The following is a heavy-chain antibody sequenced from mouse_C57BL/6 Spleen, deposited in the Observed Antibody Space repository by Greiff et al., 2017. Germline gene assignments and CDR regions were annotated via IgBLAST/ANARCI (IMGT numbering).Heavy chain of an antibody. CDR1: GYTFTSYW. V-gene: IGHV1-55*01. CDR2: IYPGSGST. CDR3: ARRRYGSSYYFDY. Sequence: QVQLQQSGAELVKPGASVKMSCKASGYTFTSYWITWVKQRPGQGLEWIGDIYPGSGSTNYNEKFKSKATLTVDTSSSTAYMQLSSLTSEDSAVYYCARRRYGSSYYFDYWGQGTTLTVSS. D-gene: IGHD1-1*01. J-gene: IGHJ2*01.